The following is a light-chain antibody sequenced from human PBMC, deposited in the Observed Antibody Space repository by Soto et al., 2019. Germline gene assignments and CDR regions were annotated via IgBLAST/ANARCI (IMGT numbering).Light chain of an antibody. CDR1: QSVSSY. J-gene: IGKJ5*01. CDR2: DSS. V-gene: IGKV3-11*01. CDR3: QQRSNWPLT. Sequence: EIVLTQSPATLSLSPGERATLFCRASQSVSSYFAWYQQKPGQAPNLLIYDSSNRATGIPARFSGSGSGTDFTLTISSLEPEDFAVYYCQQRSNWPLTLGQGTRLEIK.